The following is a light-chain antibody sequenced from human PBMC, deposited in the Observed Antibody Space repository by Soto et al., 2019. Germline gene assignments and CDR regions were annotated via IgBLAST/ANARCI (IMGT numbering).Light chain of an antibody. CDR2: SAS. J-gene: IGKJ4*01. CDR3: QQNYSPPLS. CDR1: QSISSY. Sequence: DIQMTQSPSSLSASVGDTVTITCRASQSISSYLSWFQQKPGEAPRLLMYSASSLPSGVPSRFIGSGSGTDFTLTINSLEPEDFASYYCQQNYSPPLSFGGGTKLEI. V-gene: IGKV1-39*01.